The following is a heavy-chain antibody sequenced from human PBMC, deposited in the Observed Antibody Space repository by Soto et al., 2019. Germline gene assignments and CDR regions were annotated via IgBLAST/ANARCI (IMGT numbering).Heavy chain of an antibody. Sequence: GGPRGLSCPASGFTCSAYYLSWIRQAQGKGLECVSYISSSVSTIYYADSVKGRFTISRDNAKNSLYLQMNSLRAEDTAVYYCARVREQWRNFDYWGQGTLVTVSS. V-gene: IGHV3-11*01. J-gene: IGHJ4*02. CDR2: ISSSVSTI. CDR3: ARVREQWRNFDY. CDR1: GFTCSAYY. D-gene: IGHD6-19*01.